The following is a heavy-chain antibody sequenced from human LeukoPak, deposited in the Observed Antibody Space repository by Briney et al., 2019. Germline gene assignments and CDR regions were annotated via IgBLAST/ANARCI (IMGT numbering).Heavy chain of an antibody. CDR2: ISSSSSYI. CDR1: GFTFSSYS. CDR3: ARVIDFWSGYRAYYMDV. D-gene: IGHD3-3*01. J-gene: IGHJ6*03. V-gene: IGHV3-21*01. Sequence: GGSLRLSCAASGFTFSSYSMNWVRQAPGKGLEWVSSISSSSSYIYYADSVKGRFTISRDNAKNSLYLQMNSLRAEDMAVYYCARVIDFWSGYRAYYMDVWGKGTTVTVSS.